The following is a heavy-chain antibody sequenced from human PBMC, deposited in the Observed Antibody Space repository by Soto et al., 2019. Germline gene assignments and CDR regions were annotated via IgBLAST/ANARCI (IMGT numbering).Heavy chain of an antibody. CDR2: INAGNGNI. CDR1: GYTFTSYA. D-gene: IGHD3-10*01. Sequence: GASVKVSCKASGYTFTSYAMHWVRQAPGQRLEWMGWINAGNGNIKYSQKFQGRVTITRDTSASTAYMELSSLRSEDTAVYYCVMVRGVIGWGLDYWGQGTLVTVSS. J-gene: IGHJ4*02. CDR3: VMVRGVIGWGLDY. V-gene: IGHV1-3*01.